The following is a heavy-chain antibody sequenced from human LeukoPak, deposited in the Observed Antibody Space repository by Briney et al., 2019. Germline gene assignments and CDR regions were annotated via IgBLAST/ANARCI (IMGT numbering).Heavy chain of an antibody. V-gene: IGHV3-23*01. D-gene: IGHD3-3*01. Sequence: PGGSLRLSCAASGFTFSSYAMSWVRQAPGKGLEWVSAISGSGGSTYYADSVKGRFTISRDNSKNTLYLQMNSLRAEDTAVYYCAKIQYVWSGYYLGRRGYYMDVWGKGTTVTVSS. J-gene: IGHJ6*03. CDR3: AKIQYVWSGYYLGRRGYYMDV. CDR2: ISGSGGST. CDR1: GFTFSSYA.